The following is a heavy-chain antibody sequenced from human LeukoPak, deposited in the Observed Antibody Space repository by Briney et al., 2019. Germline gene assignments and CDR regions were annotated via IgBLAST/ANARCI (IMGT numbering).Heavy chain of an antibody. CDR1: GYTFTSYD. V-gene: IGHV1-8*01. Sequence: GASVKVSCKASGYTFTSYDINWVRQATGQGLEWMGWMNPNSGNTGYAQKFQGRVTMTRNTSISTAYMELSSLRSEDTAVYYCARGRTHYDYVWGSYQGPNDYWGQGTLVTVPS. D-gene: IGHD3-16*02. CDR3: ARGRTHYDYVWGSYQGPNDY. CDR2: MNPNSGNT. J-gene: IGHJ4*02.